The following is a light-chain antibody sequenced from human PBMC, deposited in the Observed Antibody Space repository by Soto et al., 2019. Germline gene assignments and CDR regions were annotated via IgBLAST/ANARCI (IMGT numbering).Light chain of an antibody. J-gene: IGLJ1*01. V-gene: IGLV7-46*01. CDR3: LLSYNGPYV. CDR2: DTT. Sequence: AVVTHEPSLTVSPWGTVTLTFGSSTGAVTNGHYPYWFQQKPGQAPRTLIYDTTNRHSWTPARFSGSLLGGKAALTLSGAQPEDEAEYYCLLSYNGPYVFGTGTKVTV. CDR1: TGAVTNGHY.